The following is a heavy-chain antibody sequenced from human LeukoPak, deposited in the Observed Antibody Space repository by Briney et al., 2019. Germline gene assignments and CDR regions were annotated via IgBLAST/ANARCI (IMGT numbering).Heavy chain of an antibody. Sequence: PSETLSLTCTVSGGSIRGSSFYWGWIRQPPGGGLEFIGSIFYRGNTYYNPSLKSRVTISVDTSRNQFSLKLTSMTAADTAIYYCAREGGYGDYIHASDVWGQGTMVTASS. CDR2: IFYRGNT. CDR1: GGSIRGSSFY. D-gene: IGHD4-17*01. V-gene: IGHV4-39*07. CDR3: AREGGYGDYIHASDV. J-gene: IGHJ3*01.